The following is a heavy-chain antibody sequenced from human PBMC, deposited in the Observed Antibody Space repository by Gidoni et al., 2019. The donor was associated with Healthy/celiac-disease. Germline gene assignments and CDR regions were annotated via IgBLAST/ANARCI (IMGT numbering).Heavy chain of an antibody. CDR2: IYYSGST. CDR1: GGSISSYY. V-gene: IGHV4-59*01. D-gene: IGHD6-19*01. J-gene: IGHJ3*02. Sequence: QVQLQESGPGLVKPSETLSLTCTVSGGSISSYYWSWIRQPPGKGLEWIGYIYYSGSTNYNPSLKSRVTISVDTSKNQFSLKLSSVTAADTAVYYCARARLVKQWLVSWRSGDAFDIWGQGTMVTVSS. CDR3: ARARLVKQWLVSWRSGDAFDI.